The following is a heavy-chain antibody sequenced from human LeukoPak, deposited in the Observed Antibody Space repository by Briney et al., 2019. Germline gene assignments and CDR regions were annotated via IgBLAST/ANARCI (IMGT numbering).Heavy chain of an antibody. CDR3: ARVSRGNSVGGDY. CDR2: INHSGST. Sequence: PSETLSLTCAVYGGSFSDYYWSWIRQPPGKGLEWIGEINHSGSTNYNPSLKSRVTISLDTSKNQFSLKLSSVTAADTAMYYCARVSRGNSVGGDYWGQGTLVTVSS. J-gene: IGHJ4*02. V-gene: IGHV4-34*01. CDR1: GGSFSDYY. D-gene: IGHD4-23*01.